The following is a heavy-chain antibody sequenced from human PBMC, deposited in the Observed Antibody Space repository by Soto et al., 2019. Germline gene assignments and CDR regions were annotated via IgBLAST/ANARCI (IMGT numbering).Heavy chain of an antibody. CDR3: TIPLLLLWLGDSFRGYDALDI. J-gene: IGHJ3*02. V-gene: IGHV3-30*03. D-gene: IGHD3-10*01. Sequence: QVQLVESGGGVVQPGRSLRLSCAASGFTFSSYGMHWVRQAPGKGLGWVAVISYDGSNNYYADSVKGGFTISRDNSKNTLYLQMNSLRAEDTAVYYWTIPLLLLWLGDSFRGYDALDIWGQGTMVTVSS. CDR2: ISYDGSNN. CDR1: GFTFSSYG.